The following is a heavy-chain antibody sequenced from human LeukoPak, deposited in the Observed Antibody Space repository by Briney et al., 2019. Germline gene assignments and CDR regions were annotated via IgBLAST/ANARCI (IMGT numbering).Heavy chain of an antibody. Sequence: GGSLRLSCAASGFTVSTNYMSWVRQAPRKGLEWVSVIYSGGSTYYADSVKGRFTISRDNSKNTLYLQMNSLRAEDTAVYYCARGSGGSYYMNYWGQGTLVTVSS. CDR3: ARGSGGSYYMNY. D-gene: IGHD1-26*01. CDR1: GFTVSTNY. CDR2: IYSGGST. V-gene: IGHV3-53*01. J-gene: IGHJ4*02.